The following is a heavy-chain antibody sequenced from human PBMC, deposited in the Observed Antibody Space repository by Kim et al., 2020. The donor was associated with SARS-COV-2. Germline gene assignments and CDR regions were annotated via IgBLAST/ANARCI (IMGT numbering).Heavy chain of an antibody. CDR2: ISSSSSTI. V-gene: IGHV3-48*02. CDR1: GFTFSSSS. D-gene: IGHD6-13*01. Sequence: GGSLRLSCAASGFTFSSSSMNWVRQAPGKGLEWVSYISSSSSTIYYADSVKGRFTISRDNAKNSQYLQMNSLRDEDTAVYYCATIAAAGTAFYYYGMDVWGQGTTVSVPS. J-gene: IGHJ6*02. CDR3: ATIAAAGTAFYYYGMDV.